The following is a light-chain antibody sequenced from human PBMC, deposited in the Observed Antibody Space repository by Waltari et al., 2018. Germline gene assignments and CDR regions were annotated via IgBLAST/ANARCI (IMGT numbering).Light chain of an antibody. J-gene: IGLJ3*02. Sequence: SYGLTQPPSVSGAPGQAVTIPCGGVNIGSKTVHWYQQKPGRAPLLVVYADTDRPSGVPDRFSGSNSRTTASLTISGLESGDEADYYCPVCVGRPSVWVFGGGTRLSVL. CDR3: PVCVGRPSVWV. CDR2: ADT. CDR1: NIGSKT. V-gene: IGLV3-21*02.